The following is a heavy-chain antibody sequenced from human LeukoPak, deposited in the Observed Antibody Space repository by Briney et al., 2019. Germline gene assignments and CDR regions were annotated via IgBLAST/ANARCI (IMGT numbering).Heavy chain of an antibody. V-gene: IGHV3-11*01. CDR1: GFTFNDYY. CDR2: ISTHGGST. Sequence: GGSLRLSCAASGFTFNDYYMTWLRQVPGKGLEWVAYISTHGGSTSYADSVKGRFTISRDNAENSLFLQMNSLRTEDTAVYYCARDFMSEALDLWGQGTMVNVSS. CDR3: ARDFMSEALDL. J-gene: IGHJ3*01. D-gene: IGHD3-10*02.